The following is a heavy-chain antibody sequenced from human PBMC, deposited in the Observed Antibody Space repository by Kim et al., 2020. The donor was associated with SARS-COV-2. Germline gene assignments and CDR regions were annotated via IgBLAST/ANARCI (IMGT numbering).Heavy chain of an antibody. CDR3: ARHFGSSGSEFHH. D-gene: IGHD3-22*01. J-gene: IGHJ1*01. CDR2: ISGSDGST. CDR1: GFTFSAYA. Sequence: GGSLRLSCAASGFTFSAYAMTWVRQAPGKGLEWVSGISGSDGSTFYADSVKGRFIISRDNSKNTLHLQMNSLRAEDTAAYYCARHFGSSGSEFHHWGQ. V-gene: IGHV3-23*01.